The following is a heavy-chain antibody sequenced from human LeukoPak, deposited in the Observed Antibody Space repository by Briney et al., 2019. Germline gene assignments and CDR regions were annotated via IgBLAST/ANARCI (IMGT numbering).Heavy chain of an antibody. J-gene: IGHJ5*02. CDR3: ARGGGSYGWFDP. Sequence: GGSLRLSCAASGFNSSNYWMHWVRQGPGKGLVWVSRIDCDGSSTDYADSVKGRFTISRDSAKNTLYLQMNSLRAEDTAVYYCARGGGSYGWFDPWGQGTLVTVSS. CDR1: GFNSSNYW. V-gene: IGHV3-74*01. D-gene: IGHD3-16*01. CDR2: IDCDGSST.